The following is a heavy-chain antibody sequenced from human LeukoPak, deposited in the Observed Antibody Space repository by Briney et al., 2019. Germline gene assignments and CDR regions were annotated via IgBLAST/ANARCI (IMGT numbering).Heavy chain of an antibody. CDR1: GFTFSSYG. Sequence: GGSLRLSCAASGFTFSSYGMSWVRQAPGKGLEWVSAIETGGASTYYADSVKGRFSISRDNSKNTLYLQMNSLRAEDTAVYYCAKVSYYYYYMDVWGKGTTVTISS. V-gene: IGHV3-23*05. CDR2: IETGGAST. CDR3: AKVSYYYYYMDV. J-gene: IGHJ6*03.